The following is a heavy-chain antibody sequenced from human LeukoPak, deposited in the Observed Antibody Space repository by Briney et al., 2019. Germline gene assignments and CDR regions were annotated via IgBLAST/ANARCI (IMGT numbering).Heavy chain of an antibody. Sequence: SQTLSLTCTVSGGSISSGSYYWSWIRQPAGKGLEWIGRIYTSGSTNYNPSLKSRVTMSVDTPKNQFSLKLSSVTAADTAVYYCARADGSYYDYWGQGTLVTVSS. V-gene: IGHV4-61*02. D-gene: IGHD1-26*01. J-gene: IGHJ4*02. CDR2: IYTSGST. CDR3: ARADGSYYDY. CDR1: GGSISSGSYY.